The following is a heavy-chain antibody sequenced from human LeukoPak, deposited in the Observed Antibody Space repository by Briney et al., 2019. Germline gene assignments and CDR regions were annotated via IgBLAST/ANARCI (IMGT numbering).Heavy chain of an antibody. CDR1: GGTFSSYA. V-gene: IGHV1-69*06. CDR2: IIPIFGTA. CDR3: ARGRIGVDRPAFDY. J-gene: IGHJ4*02. Sequence: SVKVSCKASGGTFSSYAISWVRQPPGQGLEWMGRIIPIFGTANYAQKLQGRVTITADKSTSTAYMKLSSLRSEDTAVYYCARGRIGVDRPAFDYWGQGTLVTVSS. D-gene: IGHD2-21*01.